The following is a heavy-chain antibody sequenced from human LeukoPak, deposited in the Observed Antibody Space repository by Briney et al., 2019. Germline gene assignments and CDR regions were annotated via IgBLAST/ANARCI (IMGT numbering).Heavy chain of an antibody. V-gene: IGHV3-66*01. CDR2: IYSGGSA. J-gene: IGHJ4*02. CDR1: GFTVSSNY. Sequence: GGSLRLSCAASGFTVSSNYMSWVRQAPGKGLEWVSIIYSGGSAYYADSVKGRFTISRDNSKNTLYLQMDSLRAEDTAVYYCAKALSRSRSISVAGYGCGFDYWGQGTLVTVS. D-gene: IGHD6-19*01. CDR3: AKALSRSRSISVAGYGCGFDY.